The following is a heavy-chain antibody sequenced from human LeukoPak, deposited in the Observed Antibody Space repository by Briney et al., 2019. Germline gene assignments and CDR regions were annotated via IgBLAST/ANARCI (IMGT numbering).Heavy chain of an antibody. D-gene: IGHD4-17*01. J-gene: IGHJ5*02. CDR1: GYTFTSYY. V-gene: IGHV1-2*02. CDR3: ARDGLRRLGYWFDP. CDR2: INPNSGGT. Sequence: ASVKVSCKASGYTFTSYYMHWVRQAPGQGLEWLGWINPNSGGTNYAQKFQGRVTMTRDTSISTAYMELSRLRSDDTAVYYCARDGLRRLGYWFDPWGQGTLVTVSS.